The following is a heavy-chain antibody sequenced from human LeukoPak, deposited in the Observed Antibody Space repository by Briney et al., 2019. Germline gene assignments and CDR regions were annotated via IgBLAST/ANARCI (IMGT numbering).Heavy chain of an antibody. V-gene: IGHV3-30*02. J-gene: IGHJ4*02. D-gene: IGHD1-14*01. CDR3: AKDHNNGFDS. CDR2: IRYDGSTK. CDR1: GFSFSGYG. Sequence: GGSLRLSCAASGFSFSGYGMHWIRQAPGKGLEWVTFIRYDGSTKSYADSVKGRFTIARDNYKNTLYLQMNSLRAEDTAVYFCAKDHNNGFDSWGQGALVTVSS.